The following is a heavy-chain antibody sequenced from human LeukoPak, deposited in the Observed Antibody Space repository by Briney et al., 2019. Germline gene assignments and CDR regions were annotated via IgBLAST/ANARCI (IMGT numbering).Heavy chain of an antibody. V-gene: IGHV3-66*02. CDR2: IYSDGKT. D-gene: IGHD3-10*01. J-gene: IGHJ4*02. Sequence: GGSLRLSCAVSGLTVNSNYMTWVRQAPGKGLECVSVIYSDGKTYRADSVKGRFTISRDNSKNTVYLQMNSLRPEDTAVYYCTRVDTGRGGGWVPFDYWGQGTLVTVSS. CDR3: TRVDTGRGGGWVPFDY. CDR1: GLTVNSNY.